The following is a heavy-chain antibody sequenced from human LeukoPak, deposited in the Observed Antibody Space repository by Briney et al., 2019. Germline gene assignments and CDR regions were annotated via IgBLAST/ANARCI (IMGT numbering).Heavy chain of an antibody. J-gene: IGHJ4*02. CDR3: AKELHYYYDSSGYLY. D-gene: IGHD3-22*01. Sequence: GGSLRLSCAASGLTFSSYAMSWVRQAPGKGLEWVSAISGSGGSTYYADSVKGRFTISRDNSKNTLYLQMNSLRAEDTAVYYCAKELHYYYDSSGYLYWGQGTLVTVSS. CDR2: ISGSGGST. CDR1: GLTFSSYA. V-gene: IGHV3-23*01.